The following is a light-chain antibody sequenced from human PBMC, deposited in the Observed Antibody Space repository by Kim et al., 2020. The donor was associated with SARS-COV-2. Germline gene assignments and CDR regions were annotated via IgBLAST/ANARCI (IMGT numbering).Light chain of an antibody. Sequence: GKTVTISRPRSHGSIASNCVQWYQQRPGRAPTTVIYEDNQRPSGVPDRFSGSIDSSSNSASLTISGLKTEDEADYYCQSYDSSNWVFGGGTQLTVL. CDR3: QSYDSSNWV. J-gene: IGLJ3*02. CDR2: EDN. CDR1: HGSIASNC. V-gene: IGLV6-57*03.